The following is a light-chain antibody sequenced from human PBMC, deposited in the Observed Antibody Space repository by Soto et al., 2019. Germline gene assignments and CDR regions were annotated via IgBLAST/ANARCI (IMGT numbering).Light chain of an antibody. CDR3: SSYTSSSTPIV. CDR1: SSDVGGYNY. V-gene: IGLV2-14*01. Sequence: QSALTQPASVSGSPGQSITISCTGTSSDVGGYNYVSWYQQHPGKAPKLMIYEVSNRPSGVSNRFSGSKSGNTASLTISGLXAEDEADYYCSSYTSSSTPIVFGTGTKVTVL. J-gene: IGLJ1*01. CDR2: EVS.